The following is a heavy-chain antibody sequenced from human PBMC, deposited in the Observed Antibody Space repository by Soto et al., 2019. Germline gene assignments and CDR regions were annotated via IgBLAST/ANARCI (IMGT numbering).Heavy chain of an antibody. D-gene: IGHD3-3*01. CDR1: GYTFTSYG. Sequence: ASVKVSCKASGYTFTSYGISWVRQALGQGLEWMGWISAYNGNTNYAQKLQGRVTMTTDTSTSTAYMELRSLRSDDTAVYYCARDSHTIFGVVTPFDYWGQGTLVTVSS. CDR2: ISAYNGNT. CDR3: ARDSHTIFGVVTPFDY. J-gene: IGHJ4*02. V-gene: IGHV1-18*01.